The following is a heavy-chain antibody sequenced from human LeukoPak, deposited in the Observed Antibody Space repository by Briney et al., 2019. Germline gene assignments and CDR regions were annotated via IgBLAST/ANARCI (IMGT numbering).Heavy chain of an antibody. CDR1: GFTFSAYS. D-gene: IGHD6-19*01. CDR3: ARESASYSSGTNWFDP. CDR2: ISSSGRSI. V-gene: IGHV3-48*01. J-gene: IGHJ5*02. Sequence: GGSLRLSCAASGFTFSAYSMNWVRQAPGKGLEWVSYISSSGRSIYYADSVKDRFTISRDNSKNTLYLQMNSLSAGDTALYYCARESASYSSGTNWFDPWGQGTLVTVSS.